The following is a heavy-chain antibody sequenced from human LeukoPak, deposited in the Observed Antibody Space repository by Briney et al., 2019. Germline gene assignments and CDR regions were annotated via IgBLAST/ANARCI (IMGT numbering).Heavy chain of an antibody. Sequence: GGSLRLSCAASGFTVSSNYMSWVRQAPGKGLEWVSAISGSGGSTYYADSVKGRFTISRDNSKNTLYLQMNSLRAEDTAVYYCAKDLAIDYGDYFDYWGQGTLVTVSS. CDR2: ISGSGGST. J-gene: IGHJ4*02. V-gene: IGHV3-23*01. CDR3: AKDLAIDYGDYFDY. D-gene: IGHD4-17*01. CDR1: GFTVSSNY.